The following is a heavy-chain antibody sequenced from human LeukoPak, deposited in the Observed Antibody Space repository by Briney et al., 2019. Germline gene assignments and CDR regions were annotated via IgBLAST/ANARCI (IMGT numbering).Heavy chain of an antibody. CDR1: GGSISSSSYY. CDR3: ARVVVQNAFDI. V-gene: IGHV4-39*01. J-gene: IGHJ3*02. CDR2: IYYSGST. D-gene: IGHD2-2*01. Sequence: PSETLSLTCTVSGGSISSSSYYWGWLRQPPGKGLEWIGSIYYSGSTYYNPSLKSRVTISVDTSKNQFSLKLSSVTAADTAVYYCARVVVQNAFDIWGQGTMVTVSS.